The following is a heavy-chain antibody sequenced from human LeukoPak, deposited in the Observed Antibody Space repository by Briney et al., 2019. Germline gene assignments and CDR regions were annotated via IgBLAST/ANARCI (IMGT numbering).Heavy chain of an antibody. V-gene: IGHV5-51*01. CDR1: GYTFASYW. CDR3: ARSETGWRF. D-gene: IGHD6-19*01. J-gene: IGHJ4*02. CDR2: IYPGDSDT. Sequence: GESLKISCEGSGYTFASYWIAWVRQMPGKGLEWMGIIYPGDSDTRYSPSFQGQVTISADKSINTAYLQWSSLKASDTAMYYRARSETGWRFWGQGTLVTVSS.